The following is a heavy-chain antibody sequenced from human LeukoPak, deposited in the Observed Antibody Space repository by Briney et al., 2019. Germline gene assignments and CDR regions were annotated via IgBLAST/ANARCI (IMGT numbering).Heavy chain of an antibody. D-gene: IGHD1-1*01. CDR2: ISGSRSLI. J-gene: IGHJ4*02. V-gene: IGHV3-48*04. Sequence: GGSLRLSCEASGFTFRDYGMNWVRQAPGKGLEWISFISGSRSLIYYADSVRGRFTISRDNAKNSLFLQMTSLTTEDTGVFYCARQFRAKYNPLDHWGQGTLVTVSS. CDR3: ARQFRAKYNPLDH. CDR1: GFTFRDYG.